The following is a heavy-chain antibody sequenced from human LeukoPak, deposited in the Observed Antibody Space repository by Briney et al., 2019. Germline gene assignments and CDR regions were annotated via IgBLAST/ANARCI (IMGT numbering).Heavy chain of an antibody. V-gene: IGHV3-21*01. CDR3: ARDSGLWFGELFVY. J-gene: IGHJ4*02. Sequence: SGGSLRLSCAASESTFSTYWMHWVRQTAGKGLEWVSSISSSSSYIYYADSVKGRFTISRDNAKNSLYLQMNSLRAEDTAVYYCARDSGLWFGELFVYWGQGTLVTVSS. D-gene: IGHD3-10*01. CDR1: ESTFSTYW. CDR2: ISSSSSYI.